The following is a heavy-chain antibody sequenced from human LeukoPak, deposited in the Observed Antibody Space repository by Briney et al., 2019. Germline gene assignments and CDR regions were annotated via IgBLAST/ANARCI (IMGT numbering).Heavy chain of an antibody. J-gene: IGHJ4*02. V-gene: IGHV3-53*05. D-gene: IGHD5-24*01. CDR1: GFTVSSNY. Sequence: PGGSLRLSCAASGFTVSSNYMSWVRQAPGKGQEWFSVIYSGGSTYYADYVKGRFTISRDNSKNTLSLQMNSLRAEETAIYYCANGPTKDGYHYYFDYWGQGTLVTVSS. CDR2: IYSGGST. CDR3: ANGPTKDGYHYYFDY.